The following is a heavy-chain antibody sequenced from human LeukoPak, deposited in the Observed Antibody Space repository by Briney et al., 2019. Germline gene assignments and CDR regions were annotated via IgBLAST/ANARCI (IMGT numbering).Heavy chain of an antibody. CDR3: ARGIVGARRYELHFDY. Sequence: ASVKVSCKASGYTFTGYYMHWVRQAPGQGLEWMGWINPNSGGTNYAQKFQGRVTMARDTSISTAYMELGRLRSDDTAVYYCARGIVGARRYELHFDYWGQGTLVTVSS. J-gene: IGHJ4*02. D-gene: IGHD1-26*01. CDR1: GYTFTGYY. V-gene: IGHV1-2*02. CDR2: INPNSGGT.